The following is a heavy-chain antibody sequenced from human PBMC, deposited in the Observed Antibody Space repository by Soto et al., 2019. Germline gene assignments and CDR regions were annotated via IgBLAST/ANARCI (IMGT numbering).Heavy chain of an antibody. D-gene: IGHD1-26*01. CDR2: IYHSGST. CDR3: ARGVVGAMNWYFDL. CDR1: GGSISSSNW. V-gene: IGHV4-4*02. Sequence: QVQLQESGPGLVKPSGTLSLTCAVSGGSISSSNWWSWVRQPPGKGLEWIGEIYHSGSTNYNPSLKSRVTMSVDKSKNQFALKLGSVTAADTAVYYCARGVVGAMNWYFDLWGRGTLVTVSS. J-gene: IGHJ2*01.